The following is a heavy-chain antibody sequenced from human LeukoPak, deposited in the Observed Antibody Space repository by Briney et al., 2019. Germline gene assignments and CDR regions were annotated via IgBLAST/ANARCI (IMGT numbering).Heavy chain of an antibody. Sequence: PGRSLRLSCAASGFTFSSYGVHWVRQAPGKGLEWVAVIWYDGSNKYYADSVEGRFTISRDNSKNTLYLQMNSLRAEDTAVYYCARDPADCSSTSCSAEYYFDYWGQGTLVTVSS. CDR3: ARDPADCSSTSCSAEYYFDY. CDR1: GFTFSSYG. CDR2: IWYDGSNK. V-gene: IGHV3-33*01. J-gene: IGHJ4*02. D-gene: IGHD2-2*01.